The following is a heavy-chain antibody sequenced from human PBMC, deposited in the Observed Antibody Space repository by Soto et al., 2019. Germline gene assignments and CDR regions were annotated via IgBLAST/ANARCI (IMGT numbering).Heavy chain of an antibody. V-gene: IGHV3-30-3*01. J-gene: IGHJ3*02. CDR2: ISYDGSNK. CDR3: ARDGPGNDAFDI. D-gene: IGHD1-26*01. CDR1: GFTFSSYA. Sequence: QVQLVASGGGVVQPGRSLRLSCAASGFTFSSYAMHWVRQAPGKGLEWVAVISYDGSNKYYADSVKGRFTISRDNSKNTLYLQMNSLRAEDTAVYYCARDGPGNDAFDIWGQGTMVTVSS.